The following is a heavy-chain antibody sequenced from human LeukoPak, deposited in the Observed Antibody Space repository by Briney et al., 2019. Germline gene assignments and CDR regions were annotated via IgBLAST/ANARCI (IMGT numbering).Heavy chain of an antibody. D-gene: IGHD3-22*01. CDR1: GFTFSSYG. V-gene: IGHV3-30*18. CDR3: AKILAGRVVAEDY. Sequence: GGSLRLSCAASGFTFSSYGMHWVRQAPGKGLEWVAVISYDGSNKYYADSVKGRFTISRDNSKNTLYLQMNSLRAENTAVYYCAKILAGRVVAEDYWGQGTLVTVSS. CDR2: ISYDGSNK. J-gene: IGHJ4*02.